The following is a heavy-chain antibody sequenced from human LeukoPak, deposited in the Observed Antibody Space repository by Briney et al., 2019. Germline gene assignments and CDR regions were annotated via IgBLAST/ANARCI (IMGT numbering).Heavy chain of an antibody. CDR2: IYYSGST. CDR3: ARVLEMATIDVASPATYYFDY. J-gene: IGHJ4*02. D-gene: IGHD5-24*01. V-gene: IGHV4-61*01. Sequence: PSETLSLTCTVSGGSVSSGSYYWRWIRQPPGKGLEWIVYIYYSGSTNYNPSLKSRVTISVDTSKNQFSLKLSSVTAADTAVYYCARVLEMATIDVASPATYYFDYWGQGTLVTVSS. CDR1: GGSVSSGSYY.